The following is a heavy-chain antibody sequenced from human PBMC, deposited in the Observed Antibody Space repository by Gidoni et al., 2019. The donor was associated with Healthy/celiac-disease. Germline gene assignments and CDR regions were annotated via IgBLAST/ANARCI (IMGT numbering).Heavy chain of an antibody. CDR2: ISSRGSTI. D-gene: IGHD6-13*01. CDR1: VDSSFSDYY. Sequence: QVQLVESGGGLVKSGGSLSLSCAASVDSSFSDYYMSWLRQAPGKGLEWVSCISSRGSTIYYADSVKGRFTISRDNAKNSLYLQMNSLRAEDTAVYYCARDEIYSSSWFHDYWGQGTLVTVSS. V-gene: IGHV3-11*01. CDR3: ARDEIYSSSWFHDY. J-gene: IGHJ4*02.